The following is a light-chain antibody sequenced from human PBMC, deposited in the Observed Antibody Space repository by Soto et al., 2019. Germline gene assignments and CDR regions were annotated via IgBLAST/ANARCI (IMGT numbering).Light chain of an antibody. Sequence: DIVMTQSPDSLAVSLGERATINCKSNQSVLYSSNNKNYLAWYQQKPGQPPKLLIYWASTRESGVPDRFSGSGSGTDFTLTISSLQAEDVAVYYCQQYYSTPGLTFGGGTKVEIK. CDR1: QSVLYSSNNKNY. J-gene: IGKJ4*01. CDR2: WAS. CDR3: QQYYSTPGLT. V-gene: IGKV4-1*01.